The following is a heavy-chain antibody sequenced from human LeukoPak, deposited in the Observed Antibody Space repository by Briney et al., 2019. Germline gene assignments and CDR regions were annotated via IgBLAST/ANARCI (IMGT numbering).Heavy chain of an antibody. CDR3: ARDTNWAFDY. V-gene: IGHV3-48*02. D-gene: IGHD1-1*01. CDR2: ISGSGSPI. CDR1: GFTFSIYS. Sequence: GGSLRLSCAASGFTFSIYSMNWVRQAPGKGLEWVSYISGSGSPISYATSVKGRFTISRDNAKNSLYLQMNSLRDEDTAVYYCARDTNWAFDYRGQGTLVTVSS. J-gene: IGHJ4*02.